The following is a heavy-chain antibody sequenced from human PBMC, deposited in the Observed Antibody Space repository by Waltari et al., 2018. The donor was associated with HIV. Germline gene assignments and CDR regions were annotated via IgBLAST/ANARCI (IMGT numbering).Heavy chain of an antibody. Sequence: EVKLVESGGRLVQPRGSLRLSCVASGSTFGSYWMPWVRQAPGKGLGWISRVSSDGNSTVYADSVKGRFTISRDNAKNTLFLQMNSLRVEDTAVYFCARSLYYDFWSAYPPDYWGQGTRVTVSS. CDR3: ARSLYYDFWSAYPPDY. CDR2: VSSDGNST. J-gene: IGHJ4*02. CDR1: GSTFGSYW. V-gene: IGHV3-74*03. D-gene: IGHD3-3*01.